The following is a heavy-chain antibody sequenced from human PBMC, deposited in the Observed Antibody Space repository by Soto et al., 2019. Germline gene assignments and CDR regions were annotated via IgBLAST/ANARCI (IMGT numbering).Heavy chain of an antibody. J-gene: IGHJ4*02. CDR3: ARDGPLGYCSGGSCYDY. CDR1: GGTFSSYT. V-gene: IGHV1-69*08. Sequence: QVQLVQSGAEVKKPGSSVKVSCKASGGTFSSYTISWVRQAPGQGLEWMGRIIPILGIANYAQKFQGRVTITADKSTSTAYMERSSLSSEDTAVYYCARDGPLGYCSGGSCYDYWGQGTLVTVSS. CDR2: IIPILGIA. D-gene: IGHD2-15*01.